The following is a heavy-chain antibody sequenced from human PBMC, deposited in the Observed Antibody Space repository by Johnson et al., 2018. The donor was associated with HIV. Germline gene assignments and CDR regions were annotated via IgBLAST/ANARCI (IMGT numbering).Heavy chain of an antibody. CDR1: GFTFSSYG. Sequence: QVQLVESGGGVVQPGGSLRLSCAASGFTFSSYGMHWVRQAPGQGLEWVAFIRSDGSNKYYADSVKGRFTISRDNSKNTLYLQMNSLRAEDTAVYYCANIAVVYAFDIWGQGTMVTVSS. CDR3: ANIAVVYAFDI. D-gene: IGHD6-19*01. J-gene: IGHJ3*02. CDR2: IRSDGSNK. V-gene: IGHV3-30*02.